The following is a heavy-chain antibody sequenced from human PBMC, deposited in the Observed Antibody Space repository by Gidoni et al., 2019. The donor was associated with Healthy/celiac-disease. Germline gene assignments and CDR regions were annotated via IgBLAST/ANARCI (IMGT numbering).Heavy chain of an antibody. D-gene: IGHD2-2*02. CDR1: GCTVSSYG. Sequence: QGQRVGWGGGGVQQGGDLRRACEASGCTVSSYGLHWVRQAPGTGLVWVAVIWYDGSNKYYADSVKGRFTISRAKSKNTLYLQMNSLRAEDTAVYYCARDRCSSTSCYTLNWGQGTLVTVSS. V-gene: IGHV3-33*01. CDR2: IWYDGSNK. J-gene: IGHJ4*02. CDR3: ARDRCSSTSCYTLN.